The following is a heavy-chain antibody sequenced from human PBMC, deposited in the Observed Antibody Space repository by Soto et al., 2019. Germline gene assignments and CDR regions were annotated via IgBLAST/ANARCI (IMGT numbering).Heavy chain of an antibody. J-gene: IGHJ4*02. CDR1: GATFSSFA. Sequence: SVKVSCKASGATFSSFAFSWVRQAPGQGLEWMGVIIPIFDTINYAQKFQGRVTITADESTGTAYMELSSLTSEDTAVYYCASPLKWSGYYIAFDYWGQGTLVTVSS. V-gene: IGHV1-69*13. CDR3: ASPLKWSGYYIAFDY. CDR2: IIPIFDTI. D-gene: IGHD3-3*01.